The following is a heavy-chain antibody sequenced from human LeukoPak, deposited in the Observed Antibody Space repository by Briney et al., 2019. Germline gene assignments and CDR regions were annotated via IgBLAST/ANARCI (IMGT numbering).Heavy chain of an antibody. CDR3: ARVPHSWELGPRYYYYYMDV. V-gene: IGHV4-59*01. J-gene: IGHJ6*03. CDR2: IYYSGSI. CDR1: GGSISSYY. D-gene: IGHD1-26*01. Sequence: TPSETLSLTCTVSGGSISSYYWSWIRQPPGKGLEWIGYIYYSGSINYNPSLKSRVTISVDTSKNQFSLKLSSVTAADTAVYYCARVPHSWELGPRYYYYYMDVWGKGTTVTVSS.